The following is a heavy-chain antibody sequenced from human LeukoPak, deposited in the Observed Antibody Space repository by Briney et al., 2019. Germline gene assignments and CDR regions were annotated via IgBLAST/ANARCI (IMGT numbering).Heavy chain of an antibody. V-gene: IGHV4-34*01. D-gene: IGHD6-25*01. CDR1: GGSFSGYY. Sequence: QPSETLSLTCAVYGGSFSGYYWSWIRQPPGKGLEWIGEINHSGSTNYNPSLKSRVTISVDTSKNQFSLKLSSVTAADTAVYYCARRRAVWRVYSSDGYFDYWGQGTLVTVSS. J-gene: IGHJ4*02. CDR2: INHSGST. CDR3: ARRRAVWRVYSSDGYFDY.